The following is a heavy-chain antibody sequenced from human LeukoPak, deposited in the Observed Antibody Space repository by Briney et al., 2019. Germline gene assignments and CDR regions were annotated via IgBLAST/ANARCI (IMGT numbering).Heavy chain of an antibody. CDR3: AREFSSYYFDY. V-gene: IGHV3-30*04. Sequence: PGGSLRLSCGASGFTFGSYGFHWVRQAPGKGLEWVAVISYDGSEKYYADSVKGRFTVSRDNSKSTLYLEVNRLRAEDTAIYYCAREFSSYYFDYWGQGTPVTVSS. J-gene: IGHJ4*02. CDR1: GFTFGSYG. CDR2: ISYDGSEK.